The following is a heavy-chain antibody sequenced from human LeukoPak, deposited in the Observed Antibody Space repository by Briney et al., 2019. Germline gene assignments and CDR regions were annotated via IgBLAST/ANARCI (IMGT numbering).Heavy chain of an antibody. CDR1: GGSNY. J-gene: IGHJ5*02. V-gene: IGHV4-59*08. D-gene: IGHD1-20*01. CDR2: IHYSGSP. Sequence: PLETLSLTCTVSGGSNYWIWIRQPPGKGLEWIAYIHYSGSPNYNPSLKSRVTISIDTSKNQFSLKLNSVTAADTAVYYCARHSNWNGGVDWFDPWGQGTQVTVSS. CDR3: ARHSNWNGGVDWFDP.